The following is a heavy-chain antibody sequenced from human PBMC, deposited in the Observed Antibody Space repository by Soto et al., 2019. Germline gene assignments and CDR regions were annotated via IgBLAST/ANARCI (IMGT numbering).Heavy chain of an antibody. V-gene: IGHV2-5*02. J-gene: IGHJ3*02. D-gene: IGHD3-16*02. CDR2: IYWDDDK. CDR3: AHIMITFGGVIGLDAFDI. CDR1: GFSLDTRTVG. Sequence: QITLKESGPTLVEPTQTLTLTCTFSGFSLDTRTVGVGWIRQPPGKALEWVAIIYWDDDKRYSPSLRSRLAITKDTSKNQVVLTMTTLDPVDTGTYYCAHIMITFGGVIGLDAFDIWGQGTMVTVSS.